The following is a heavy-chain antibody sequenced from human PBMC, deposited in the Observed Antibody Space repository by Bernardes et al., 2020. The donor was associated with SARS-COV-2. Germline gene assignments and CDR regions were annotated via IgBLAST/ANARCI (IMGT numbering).Heavy chain of an antibody. V-gene: IGHV3-15*04. Sequence: GGSLRLSCAASGFTFSTNWMHWVRQVPGKGLVWVSRIDPDGGTPDYAAPVKGRFTISRDDSKDTLFLQMSSLKTEDTAVYYCITASRSPFWGQGTLVTVSS. J-gene: IGHJ4*02. CDR1: GFTFSTNW. CDR2: IDPDGGTP. CDR3: ITASRSPF.